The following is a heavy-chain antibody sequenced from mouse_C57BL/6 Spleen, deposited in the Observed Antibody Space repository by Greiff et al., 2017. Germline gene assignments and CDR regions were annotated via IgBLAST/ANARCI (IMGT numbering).Heavy chain of an antibody. D-gene: IGHD2-3*01. J-gene: IGHJ2*01. CDR1: GYTFTSYW. CDR3: GSGDGYYLEY. V-gene: IGHV1-69*01. CDR2: IDPSDSYT. Sequence: VQLQQPGAELVMPGASVKLSCKASGYTFTSYWMHWVKQRPGQGLEWIGEIDPSDSYTNYNQKFKGKSTLTVDKSSSTAYMQLSSLTSEDSAVSYCGSGDGYYLEYWGQGTTLTVSS.